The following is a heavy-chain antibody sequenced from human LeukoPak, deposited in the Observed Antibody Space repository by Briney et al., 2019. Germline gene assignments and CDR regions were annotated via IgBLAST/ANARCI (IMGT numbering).Heavy chain of an antibody. CDR1: GFTFSSYG. D-gene: IGHD2/OR15-2a*01. J-gene: IGHJ4*02. Sequence: GGSLRLSCAASGFTFSSYGMHWVRQAPGKGLEWVAVIWYDGSNKYYADSVKGRFTIPRDNSKNTLYLQMNSLRAEDTAVYYCAKDQRGIFDFDYWGQGTLVTVSS. V-gene: IGHV3-33*06. CDR2: IWYDGSNK. CDR3: AKDQRGIFDFDY.